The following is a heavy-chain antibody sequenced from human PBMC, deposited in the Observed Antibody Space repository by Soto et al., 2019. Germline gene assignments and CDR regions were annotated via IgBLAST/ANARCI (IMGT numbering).Heavy chain of an antibody. CDR1: GYTFTSYG. J-gene: IGHJ4*02. CDR2: ISADNGNT. CDR3: ARGWKRHYDDVWGSSPYDC. D-gene: IGHD3-16*01. V-gene: IGHV1-18*01. Sequence: ASGKVSCKASGYTFTSYGISWVRQAPGQGLEWMGWISADNGNTNDAEKLQGRGTMTTDTSTSTVYMELSSLRSEDTAVYYCARGWKRHYDDVWGSSPYDCWGQGTLVPVSS.